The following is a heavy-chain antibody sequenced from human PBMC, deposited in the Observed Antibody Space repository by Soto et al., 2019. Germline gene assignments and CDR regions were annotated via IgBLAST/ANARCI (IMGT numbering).Heavy chain of an antibody. J-gene: IGHJ6*02. CDR1: GFTFSSHG. Sequence: QPGGSLRLSCVASGFTFSSHGMHWVRQAPGKGLEWVAVIWFDGSKKYYADSVKGRFTISRDNSKNTLDLQMNSLRVEDTAEYYCARDRGHGYSYGTYYYYYGMDVWGQGTTVTVSS. D-gene: IGHD5-18*01. CDR3: ARDRGHGYSYGTYYYYYGMDV. V-gene: IGHV3-33*01. CDR2: IWFDGSKK.